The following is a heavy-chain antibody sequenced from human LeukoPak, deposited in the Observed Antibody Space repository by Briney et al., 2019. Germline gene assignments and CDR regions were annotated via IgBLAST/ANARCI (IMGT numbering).Heavy chain of an antibody. CDR2: IDPRDGRT. J-gene: IGHJ4*02. CDR1: GYTFTNYY. D-gene: IGHD6-19*01. CDR3: ARDRSSSGWLYFDY. Sequence: SVKVSCKASGYTFTNYYIHWVRQAPAQELDGMGMIDPRDGRTTYGQNFQGSVTMTKDTSTSTVYMELSSLRSEDTAVYYCARDRSSSGWLYFDYWGQGTLVTVSS. V-gene: IGHV1-46*01.